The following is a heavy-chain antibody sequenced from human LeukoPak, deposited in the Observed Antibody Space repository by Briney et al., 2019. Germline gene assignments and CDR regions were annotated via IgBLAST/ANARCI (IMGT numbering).Heavy chain of an antibody. CDR2: VFYSGST. V-gene: IGHV4-59*01. J-gene: IGHJ4*02. CDR3: ARGTRRYYDGSGYYYGEFDY. D-gene: IGHD3-22*01. CDR1: DDSIKNYF. Sequence: PSETLSLTCTVSDDSIKNYFWTWIRQSPGKGLEWIGYVFYSGSTSYNPSLRSRLTMSVDTSKSQFPLNLKSVTAADTAVYYCARGTRRYYDGSGYYYGEFDYWGQGILVTVSS.